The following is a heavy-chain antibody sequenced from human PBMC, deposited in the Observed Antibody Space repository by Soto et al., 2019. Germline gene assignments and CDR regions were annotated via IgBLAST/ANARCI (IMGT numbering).Heavy chain of an antibody. J-gene: IGHJ6*02. CDR1: GFTFSSYA. D-gene: IGHD6-13*01. CDR3: AKSVIEAAGRVLGVDYGMDV. V-gene: IGHV3-23*01. Sequence: GGSLRLSCAASGFTFSSYAMSWVRQAPGKGLEWVSAISGSGGSTYYADSVKGGFTISRDNSKNTLYLQMNSLRAEDTAVYYGAKSVIEAAGRVLGVDYGMDVWGQGTTVTVSS. CDR2: ISGSGGST.